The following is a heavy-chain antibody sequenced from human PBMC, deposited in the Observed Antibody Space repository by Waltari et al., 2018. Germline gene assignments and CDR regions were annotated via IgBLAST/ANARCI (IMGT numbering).Heavy chain of an antibody. D-gene: IGHD2-2*01. Sequence: QVQLVESGGGVVQPGGSLRLSCAASGFTFSSYGMHWVRQAPGKGLEWVACIRYDGSNKYYAESVKGRFTISRDNSKNTLYLQMNSLRAEDTAVYYCAKDLEVTVVVPAAPMDVWGQGTTVTVSS. J-gene: IGHJ6*02. V-gene: IGHV3-30*02. CDR2: IRYDGSNK. CDR3: AKDLEVTVVVPAAPMDV. CDR1: GFTFSSYG.